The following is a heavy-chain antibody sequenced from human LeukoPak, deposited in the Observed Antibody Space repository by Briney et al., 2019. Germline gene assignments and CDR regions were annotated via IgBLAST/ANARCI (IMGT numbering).Heavy chain of an antibody. Sequence: GGSLRLSCAASGFTVSRNYMTWVRQAPGKGLEWVSAISGRSGSTYYADSVKGRFSISRDNSKNTLYLQMNSLRAEDTALYYCAKERIAVAGHDAFDLWGQGTMVTVSS. CDR1: GFTVSRNY. CDR2: ISGRSGST. D-gene: IGHD6-19*01. V-gene: IGHV3-23*01. J-gene: IGHJ3*01. CDR3: AKERIAVAGHDAFDL.